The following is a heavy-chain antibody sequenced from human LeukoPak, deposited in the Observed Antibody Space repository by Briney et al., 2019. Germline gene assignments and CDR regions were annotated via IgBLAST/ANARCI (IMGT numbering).Heavy chain of an antibody. CDR3: VKDLGWGSFDI. J-gene: IGHJ3*02. V-gene: IGHV3-23*01. Sequence: GGSLRLSWAASGFPFTTYAMTWVRQAPGKGLGWVSTISGSGDRTFYVDSVKGRFTFSRDNSKNTLYLQMNSLSAEDTAVYYCVKDLGWGSFDIWGQGTMVTVSS. CDR2: ISGSGDRT. CDR1: GFPFTTYA. D-gene: IGHD3-3*01.